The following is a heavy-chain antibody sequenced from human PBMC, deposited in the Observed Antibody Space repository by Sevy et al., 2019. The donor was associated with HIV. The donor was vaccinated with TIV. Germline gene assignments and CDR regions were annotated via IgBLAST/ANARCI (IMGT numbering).Heavy chain of an antibody. Sequence: GGSLRLSCAASGFTFSSYGMHWVRQAPGKGLEWVAFIRYDGSNKYYADSVKGRFTISRDNSKNTLYLQMNSLRAEDTAVYYCAKVSFGEKTGRYYYYMDVWGKGTTVTVSS. CDR3: AKVSFGEKTGRYYYYMDV. CDR1: GFTFSSYG. D-gene: IGHD3-16*01. J-gene: IGHJ6*03. V-gene: IGHV3-30*02. CDR2: IRYDGSNK.